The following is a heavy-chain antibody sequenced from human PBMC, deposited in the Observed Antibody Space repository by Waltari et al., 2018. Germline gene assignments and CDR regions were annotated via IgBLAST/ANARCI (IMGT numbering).Heavy chain of an antibody. V-gene: IGHV4-30-2*01. CDR3: AVSGSYPGSDY. J-gene: IGHJ4*02. CDR1: A. CDR2: ISHSVNL. D-gene: IGHD1-26*01. Sequence: AWSLIRQQPGKGREGMGYISHSVNLCYSPSLKSRVTRSVDRSKKQFARKLSSVTAADTAVYYCAVSGSYPGSDYWGQGTLVTVSS.